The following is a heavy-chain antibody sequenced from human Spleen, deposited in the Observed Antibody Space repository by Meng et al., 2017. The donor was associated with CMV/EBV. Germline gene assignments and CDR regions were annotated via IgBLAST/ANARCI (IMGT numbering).Heavy chain of an antibody. Sequence: SETLSLTCGVSGGSISSGNYYWGWIRQPPGKGLEWIASIYSSGGTYYNPSLNSRVTISVDKSKNQFSLKVSSVTAADTAVYYCVKYCTNSSCYYYYVMEVWGQGTTVTVSS. CDR1: GGSISSGNYY. J-gene: IGHJ6*02. CDR3: VKYCTNSSCYYYYVMEV. D-gene: IGHD2-8*01. CDR2: IYSSGGT. V-gene: IGHV4-39*07.